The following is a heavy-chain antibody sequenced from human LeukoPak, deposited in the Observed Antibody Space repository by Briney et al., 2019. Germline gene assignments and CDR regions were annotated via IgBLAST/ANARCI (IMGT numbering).Heavy chain of an antibody. V-gene: IGHV4-34*01. J-gene: IGHJ4*02. D-gene: IGHD6-13*01. Sequence: PSETLSLTCTVSGGSISSYYWSWIRQPPGKGLEWIGEINHSGSTNYNPSLKSRVTISKDTSKNQFSLKLSSVTAANTAVYYCARGYRNGSSWSYWGQGTLVTVSS. CDR3: ARGYRNGSSWSY. CDR2: INHSGST. CDR1: GGSISSYY.